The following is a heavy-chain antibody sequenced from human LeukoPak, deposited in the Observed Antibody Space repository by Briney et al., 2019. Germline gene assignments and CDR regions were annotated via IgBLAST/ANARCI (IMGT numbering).Heavy chain of an antibody. V-gene: IGHV3-23*01. J-gene: IGHJ6*03. D-gene: IGHD4-11*01. CDR1: GFTFSSCA. Sequence: GGSLRLSCAASGFTFSSCAMSWVRQAPGKGLEWVSAISGSGGSTYYADSVKGRFTISRDNPKNTLYMQMNSLRAEDTAVYYCAKVGTTVTTYYYYYMDVWGKGTTVTVSS. CDR2: ISGSGGST. CDR3: AKVGTTVTTYYYYYMDV.